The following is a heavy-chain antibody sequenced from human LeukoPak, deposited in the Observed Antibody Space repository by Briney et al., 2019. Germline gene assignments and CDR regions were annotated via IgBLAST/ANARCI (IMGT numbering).Heavy chain of an antibody. Sequence: QTGGSLRLSCAVSGITVSKYWMHWVRQVPGKGLKWVSSVSGSGRVTYYSDSVKGRFTISRDNSDNTIFLQMNSLRVEDTAVYYCAKGISEDGYNFERGADYWGQGSLVTVSS. D-gene: IGHD5-24*01. CDR2: VSGSGRVT. CDR1: GITVSKYW. CDR3: AKGISEDGYNFERGADY. V-gene: IGHV3-23*01. J-gene: IGHJ4*02.